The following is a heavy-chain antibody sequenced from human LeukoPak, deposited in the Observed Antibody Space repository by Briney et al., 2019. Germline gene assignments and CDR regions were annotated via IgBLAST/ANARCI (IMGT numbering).Heavy chain of an antibody. CDR1: GGSISSYY. D-gene: IGHD1-26*01. J-gene: IGHJ4*02. Sequence: SETLSLTCTVSGGSISSYYWSWTRQPPGKGLEWIGYIYYSGSTNYNPSLKSRVTISVDTSKNQFSLKLSSVTAADTAVYYCAAGATHDYFDYWGQGTLVTVSS. V-gene: IGHV4-59*08. CDR3: AAGATHDYFDY. CDR2: IYYSGST.